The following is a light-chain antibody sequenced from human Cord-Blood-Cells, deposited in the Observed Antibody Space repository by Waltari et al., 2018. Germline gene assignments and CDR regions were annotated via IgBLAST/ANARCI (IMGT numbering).Light chain of an antibody. Sequence: DIVMTQPPDSLAVSLGERATINCKSSQSVLYSSNNKNYLAWYQQKPGQPPKLLIYWASTRESGVPDRFSGSGSGTDFTLTISSLQAEDVAVYYCQQYYSTPLTFGGGTTVEIK. CDR1: QSVLYSSNNKNY. J-gene: IGKJ4*01. CDR2: WAS. CDR3: QQYYSTPLT. V-gene: IGKV4-1*01.